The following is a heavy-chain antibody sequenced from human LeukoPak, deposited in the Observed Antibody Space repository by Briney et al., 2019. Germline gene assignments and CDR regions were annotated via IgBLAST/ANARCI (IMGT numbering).Heavy chain of an antibody. D-gene: IGHD3-10*01. J-gene: IGHJ5*02. CDR3: ARDSGTTGEVKFDP. V-gene: IGHV4-59*11. CDR1: GASISSHY. CDR2: LDYSGST. Sequence: PSETLSLTCTVSGASISSHYWTWIRQPPGKGLERIVYLDYSGSTNYNPSLKSRLTISVDTSKNQFSLKLSSVTAADTAVYYCARDSGTTGEVKFDPWGQGTLVTVSS.